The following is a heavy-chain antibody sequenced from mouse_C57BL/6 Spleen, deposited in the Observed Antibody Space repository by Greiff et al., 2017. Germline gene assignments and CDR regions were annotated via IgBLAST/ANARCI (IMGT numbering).Heavy chain of an antibody. J-gene: IGHJ2*01. D-gene: IGHD2-2*01. Sequence: VKLMESDAELVKPGASVKISCKVSGYTFTDHTIHWMKQRPEQGLEWIGYIYPRDGSTKYNEKFKGKATLTADKSSSTAYMQLNSLTSEDSAVYFCARDEVYGYPFDYWGQGTTLTVSS. V-gene: IGHV1-78*01. CDR3: ARDEVYGYPFDY. CDR2: IYPRDGST. CDR1: GYTFTDHT.